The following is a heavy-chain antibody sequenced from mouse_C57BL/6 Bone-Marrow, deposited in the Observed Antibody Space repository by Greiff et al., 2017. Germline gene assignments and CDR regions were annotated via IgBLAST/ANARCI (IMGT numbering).Heavy chain of an antibody. V-gene: IGHV1-50*01. CDR3: ARDGNPYYYAMDY. CDR1: GYTFTSYW. Sequence: VQLVESGAELVKPGASVKLSCKASGYTFTSYWMQWVKQRPGQGLEWIGEIDPSDSYTNYNQKFKGKATLTVDTSSSTAYMQLSSLTSEDSAVYYCARDGNPYYYAMDYWGQGTSVTVSS. CDR2: IDPSDSYT. D-gene: IGHD2-1*01. J-gene: IGHJ4*01.